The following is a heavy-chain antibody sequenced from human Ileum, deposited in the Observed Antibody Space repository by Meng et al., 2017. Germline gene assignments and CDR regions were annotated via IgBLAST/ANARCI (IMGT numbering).Heavy chain of an antibody. CDR2: VYYSEST. J-gene: IGHJ4*02. CDR1: GDSISTYY. V-gene: IGHV4-59*01. D-gene: IGHD3-10*01. Sequence: SETLSLTCTVSGDSISTYYWTWIRQSPGKGLEWIGYVYYSESTGFKSSLKPSLESRVTMAGDTSKNQFSLRLASVTAADTAVYYCARGAGSFDSWGQGTLVTVSS. CDR3: ARGAGSFDS.